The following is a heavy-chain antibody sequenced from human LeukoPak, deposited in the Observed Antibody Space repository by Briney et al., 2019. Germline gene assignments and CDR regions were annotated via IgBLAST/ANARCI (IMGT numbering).Heavy chain of an antibody. CDR2: IYYSGST. CDR3: ALLWFGESNWFDP. J-gene: IGHJ5*02. D-gene: IGHD3-10*01. V-gene: IGHV4-39*01. CDR1: GGSISRSSYY. Sequence: SETLSLTCTVSGGSISRSSYYWGWIRQPPGKGLEWIGSIYYSGSTYYNPSLKSRVTISVDTSNNQFSLKLRSVTAADTAVYYCALLWFGESNWFDPWGQRTLVTVSS.